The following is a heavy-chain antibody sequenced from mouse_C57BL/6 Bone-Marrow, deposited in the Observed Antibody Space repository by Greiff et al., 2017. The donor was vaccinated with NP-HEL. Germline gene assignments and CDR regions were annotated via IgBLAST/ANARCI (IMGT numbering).Heavy chain of an antibody. J-gene: IGHJ1*03. CDR2: IYPGSGST. CDR3: ALAFITTVVALRWYFDV. CDR1: GYTFTSYW. V-gene: IGHV1-55*01. Sequence: QVQLQQPGAELVKPGASVKMSCKASGYTFTSYWITWVKQRPGQGLEWIGDIYPGSGSTNYNEKFKSKATLTVDTSSSTAYMQLSSLTSEDSAVYYCALAFITTVVALRWYFDVWGTETTLTVSS. D-gene: IGHD1-1*01.